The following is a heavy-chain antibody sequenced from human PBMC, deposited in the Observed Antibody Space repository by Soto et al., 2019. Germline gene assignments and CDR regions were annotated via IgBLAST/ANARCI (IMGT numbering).Heavy chain of an antibody. Sequence: PSDTLSLTCAVSGGSISSSNWWSWVRQPPGKGLEWIGEIYHSGSTNYNPSLKSRVTISVDKSKNQFSLKLSSVTAADTAVYYCARGDLGWSHDSSGLYFDYWGQGTLVTVSS. CDR3: ARGDLGWSHDSSGLYFDY. V-gene: IGHV4-4*02. CDR2: IYHSGST. CDR1: GGSISSSNW. J-gene: IGHJ4*02. D-gene: IGHD3-22*01.